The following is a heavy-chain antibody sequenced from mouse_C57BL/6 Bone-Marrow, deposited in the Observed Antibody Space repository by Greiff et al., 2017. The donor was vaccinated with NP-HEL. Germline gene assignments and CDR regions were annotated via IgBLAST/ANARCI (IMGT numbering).Heavy chain of an antibody. CDR2: IYPGSGST. V-gene: IGHV1-55*01. CDR3: ARTQLRLPRPSFAY. J-gene: IGHJ3*01. CDR1: GYTFTSYW. Sequence: QVQLQQPGAELVKPGASVKMSCKASGYTFTSYWITWVKQRPGQGLEWIGDIYPGSGSTNYNEKFKSKATLTVDTSSSTAYMQLSSLTSEDSAVYYCARTQLRLPRPSFAYWGQGTLVTVSA. D-gene: IGHD3-2*02.